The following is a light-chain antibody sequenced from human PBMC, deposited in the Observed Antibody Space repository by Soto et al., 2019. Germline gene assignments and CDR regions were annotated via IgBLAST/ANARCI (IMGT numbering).Light chain of an antibody. V-gene: IGLV1-47*01. CDR1: SSNIGSNY. Sequence: QSALTQPPSASGTPGQRVTMSCSGSSSNIGSNYVYWYDQLPGTAPKLLIFMNSQRPSGVPDRFSGSKSGTSASLAISGLRPEDEADYYCAAWDDSLSAWVFGGGTKVTVL. CDR3: AAWDDSLSAWV. J-gene: IGLJ3*02. CDR2: MNS.